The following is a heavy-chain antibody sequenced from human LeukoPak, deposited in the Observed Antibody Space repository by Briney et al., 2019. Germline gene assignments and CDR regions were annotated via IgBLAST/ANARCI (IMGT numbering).Heavy chain of an antibody. V-gene: IGHV3-66*01. D-gene: IGHD3-3*01. CDR1: GFTFSSYG. J-gene: IGHJ6*03. CDR3: AREGYDFWGVYMDV. Sequence: PGGTLRLSCAASGFTFSSYGMSWVRQAPGKGLEWVSVIYSAGNTYYADSVKGRFTISRDNSKNALYLQMTNLRAEDTAVYYCAREGYDFWGVYMDVWGKGTTVTVSS. CDR2: IYSAGNT.